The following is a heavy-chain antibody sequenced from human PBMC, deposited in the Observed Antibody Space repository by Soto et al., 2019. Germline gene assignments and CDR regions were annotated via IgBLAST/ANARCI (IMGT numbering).Heavy chain of an antibody. D-gene: IGHD6-6*01. CDR3: AREGQPVADYYYYYGMDV. Sequence: GASVKVSCKASGYTFTSYDINWVRQATGQGLEWMGWMNPNSGNTGYAQKFQGRVTMTRNTSISTAYMELSSLRSEDTAVYYCAREGQPVADYYYYYGMDVWGQGTTVTVSS. V-gene: IGHV1-8*01. CDR2: MNPNSGNT. CDR1: GYTFTSYD. J-gene: IGHJ6*02.